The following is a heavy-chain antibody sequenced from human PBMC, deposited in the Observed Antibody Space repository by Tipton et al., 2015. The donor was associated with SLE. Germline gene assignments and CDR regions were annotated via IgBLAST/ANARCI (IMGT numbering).Heavy chain of an antibody. V-gene: IGHV4-31*03. J-gene: IGHJ4*02. CDR2: IHHSGTT. CDR3: ARDDDY. Sequence: TLSLTCTVSGGSITSGGFYWSWIRQLPGKGLEWIGYIHHSGTTFYNPSLRSRISISRDTSKSQFSLQMSFVSAADTAVYYCARDDDYWGQGILVTVSS. CDR1: GGSITSGGFY.